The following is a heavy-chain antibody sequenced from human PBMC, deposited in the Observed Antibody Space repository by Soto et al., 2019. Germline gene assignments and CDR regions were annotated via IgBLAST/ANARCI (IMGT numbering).Heavy chain of an antibody. CDR1: GGTFSSYA. CDR2: IIPIFGTA. D-gene: IGHD3-10*01. Sequence: ASVKVSCKASGGTFSSYAISWVRQAPGQGLEWMGGIIPIFGTANYVQKFQGRVTITAEESTSTAIMELSSLRSEDTAVYYCARVVTRNDGSGSYYWFDPWGQGTLVTVSS. J-gene: IGHJ5*02. CDR3: ARVVTRNDGSGSYYWFDP. V-gene: IGHV1-69*13.